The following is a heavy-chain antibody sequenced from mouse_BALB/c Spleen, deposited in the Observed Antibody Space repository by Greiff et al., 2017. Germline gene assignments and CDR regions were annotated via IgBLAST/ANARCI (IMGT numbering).Heavy chain of an antibody. CDR3: ARSSYGSGGFAY. J-gene: IGHJ3*01. CDR1: GFTFSSFG. D-gene: IGHD1-1*01. CDR2: ISSGSSTI. V-gene: IGHV5-17*02. Sequence: EVKVVESGGGLVQPGGSRKLSCAASGFTFSSFGMHWVRQAPEKGLEWVAYISSGSSTIYYADTVKGRFTISRDNPKNTLFLQMTSLRSEDTAMYYCARSSYGSGGFAYWGQGTLVTVSA.